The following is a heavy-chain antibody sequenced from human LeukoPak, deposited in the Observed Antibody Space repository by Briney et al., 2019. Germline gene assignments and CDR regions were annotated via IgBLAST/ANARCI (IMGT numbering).Heavy chain of an antibody. J-gene: IGHJ4*02. CDR1: GFTFSSYS. V-gene: IGHV3-21*01. D-gene: IGHD3-10*01. CDR2: ISSSSSYI. CDR3: AREEVRGVSD. Sequence: GGSLRLSCAASGFTFSSYSMNWVRQAPGKGVEWVSSISSSSSYIYYADSVKGRFTISRDNAKNSLYLQMNSLRAEDTAVYYCAREEVRGVSDWGQGTLVTVSS.